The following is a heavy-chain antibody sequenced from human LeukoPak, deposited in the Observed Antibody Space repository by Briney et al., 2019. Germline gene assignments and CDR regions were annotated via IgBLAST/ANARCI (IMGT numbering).Heavy chain of an antibody. J-gene: IGHJ4*02. V-gene: IGHV1-2*02. D-gene: IGHD3-10*01. CDR3: ARGLRATMVRGVTSYYFDY. CDR2: INPNSGGT. Sequence: ASVKVSCKASGYTFTGYYMHWVRQAPGQGLEWMGWINPNSGGTNYAQKFQGRVTMTRDTSISTAYMELSSLRSEDTAVYYCARGLRATMVRGVTSYYFDYWGQGTLVTVSS. CDR1: GYTFTGYY.